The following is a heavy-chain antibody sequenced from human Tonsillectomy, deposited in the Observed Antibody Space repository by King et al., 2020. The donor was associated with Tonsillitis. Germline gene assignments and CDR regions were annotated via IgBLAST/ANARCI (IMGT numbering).Heavy chain of an antibody. CDR3: ARIGVRGGTRGWTGFDY. J-gene: IGHJ4*02. CDR2: IREDGSDK. D-gene: IGHD6-19*01. V-gene: IGHV3-7*03. CDR1: GFNLGSYW. Sequence: EVQLVESGGGLVQPGGSLRVSCAASGFNLGSYWMSWVRQAPGKGLEWVANIREDGSDKYYVDSVKGRFTVSRDDAKNSVYLQMNRLRVEDTGLYYCARIGVRGGTRGWTGFDYWGQGSLVTVSS.